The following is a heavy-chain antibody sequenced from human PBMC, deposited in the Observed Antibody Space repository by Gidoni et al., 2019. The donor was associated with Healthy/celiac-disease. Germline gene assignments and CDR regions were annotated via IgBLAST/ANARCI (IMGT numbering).Heavy chain of an antibody. Sequence: QVQLVQSGAEVKKPGSSVKVSCKASGGTFSSYAISWVRQAPGQGLEWMGGIIPIFGTANYAQKFQGRVTITADESTSTAYMELSSLRSEDTAVYYCARAGGSGYEIAAVDPYYFDYWGQGTLVTVSS. CDR1: GGTFSSYA. J-gene: IGHJ4*02. V-gene: IGHV1-69*01. D-gene: IGHD5-12*01. CDR2: IIPIFGTA. CDR3: ARAGGSGYEIAAVDPYYFDY.